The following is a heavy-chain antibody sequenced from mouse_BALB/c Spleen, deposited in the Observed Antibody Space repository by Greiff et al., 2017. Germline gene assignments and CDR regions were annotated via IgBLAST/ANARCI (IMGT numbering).Heavy chain of an antibody. D-gene: IGHD3-2*01. CDR1: GYSITSGYY. J-gene: IGHJ2*01. Sequence: EVQLQESGPGLVKPSPSLSLTCSVTGYSITSGYYWNWIRQFPGNKLEWMGYISYDGSNNYNPSLKNRISITRDTSKNQFFLKLNSVTTEDTATYYCARGTARATYFDYWGQGTTLTVSS. CDR3: ARGTARATYFDY. CDR2: ISYDGSN. V-gene: IGHV3-6*02.